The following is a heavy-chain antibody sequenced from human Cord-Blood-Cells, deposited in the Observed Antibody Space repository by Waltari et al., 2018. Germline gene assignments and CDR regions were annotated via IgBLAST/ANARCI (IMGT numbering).Heavy chain of an antibody. D-gene: IGHD7-27*01. CDR3: ARDERLGRHPPTHDAFDI. CDR1: GGTFSSYA. J-gene: IGHJ3*02. CDR2: IIPIFGTA. Sequence: QVQLVQSGAEVKKPGSSVKVSCKASGGTFSSYAIRWVRHAPGQGLEWMGGIIPIFGTANYAQKFQGRVTITADKSTSTAYMELSSLRSEDTAVYYCARDERLGRHPPTHDAFDIWGQGTMVTVSS. V-gene: IGHV1-69*06.